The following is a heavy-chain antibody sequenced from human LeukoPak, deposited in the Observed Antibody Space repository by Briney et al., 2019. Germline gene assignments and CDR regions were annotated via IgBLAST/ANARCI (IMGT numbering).Heavy chain of an antibody. Sequence: QPSETLSLTCAVYGGSFSGYYWSWIRQPPGKGLEWIGYIYYSGNTNYNPSLKSRVTISVDTSKNQFSLKLSSVTAADTAVYYCARRTVGATVDYWGQGTLVTVSS. D-gene: IGHD1-26*01. CDR1: GGSFSGYY. J-gene: IGHJ4*02. V-gene: IGHV4-59*01. CDR3: ARRTVGATVDY. CDR2: IYYSGNT.